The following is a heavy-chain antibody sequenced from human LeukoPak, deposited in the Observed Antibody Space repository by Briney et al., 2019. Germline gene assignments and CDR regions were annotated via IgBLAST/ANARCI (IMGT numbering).Heavy chain of an antibody. CDR1: GFTFSYYG. V-gene: IGHV3-33*06. D-gene: IGHD2-15*01. Sequence: GGSLRPSCEASGFTFSYYGVHWVLQASSKGLEWVAVIGYDGSNKYYADSVEGRFTISRDSSKNTLSLQMNSLRAEETAVYYCAKDSSLLGGPKYYFDHWGQGTLVTVSS. CDR2: IGYDGSNK. J-gene: IGHJ4*02. CDR3: AKDSSLLGGPKYYFDH.